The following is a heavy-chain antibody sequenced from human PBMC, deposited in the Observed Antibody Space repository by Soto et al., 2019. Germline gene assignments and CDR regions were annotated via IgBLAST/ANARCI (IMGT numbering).Heavy chain of an antibody. Sequence: SLKLSCAASGXTFDDYAMHWVRQAPGKGLEWVSGIIWNSGSIGYADSVKGRFTISRDNAKNSLYLQMNSPRAEDTALYYCAKVVSMIVRGDDFDIWGHGIMVTAS. CDR1: GXTFDDYA. V-gene: IGHV3-9*01. CDR3: AKVVSMIVRGDDFDI. CDR2: IIWNSGSI. D-gene: IGHD3-22*01. J-gene: IGHJ3*02.